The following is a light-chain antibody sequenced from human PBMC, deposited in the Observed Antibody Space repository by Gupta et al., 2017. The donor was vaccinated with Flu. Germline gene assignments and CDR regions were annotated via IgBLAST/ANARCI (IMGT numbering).Light chain of an antibody. Sequence: VSVALGQTARITCGGNNIGSKNVHWYQQKPGQAPVLVIYRDSNRPSGIPERFSGSNSGNTATLTISRAQAGDEADYYCQVWDSSTAWEVFGGGTKLTVL. J-gene: IGLJ2*01. V-gene: IGLV3-9*01. CDR1: NIGSKN. CDR3: QVWDSSTAWEV. CDR2: RDS.